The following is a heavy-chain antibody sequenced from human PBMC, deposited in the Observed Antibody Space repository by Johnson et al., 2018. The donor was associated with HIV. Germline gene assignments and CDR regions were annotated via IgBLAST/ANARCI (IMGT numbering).Heavy chain of an antibody. Sequence: QVQLVESGGGLVQPGRSLRLSCAASGFTFSSYGMHWVRQAPGKGLEWVAFIRYDGSNKYYADSVKGRFTISRDNSKNTLYLQMNSLRAEDTAVYYCARDPGHCRGDCFPSDAFDIWGQGTMVTVSS. CDR1: GFTFSSYG. V-gene: IGHV3-30*02. CDR2: IRYDGSNK. D-gene: IGHD2-21*02. J-gene: IGHJ3*02. CDR3: ARDPGHCRGDCFPSDAFDI.